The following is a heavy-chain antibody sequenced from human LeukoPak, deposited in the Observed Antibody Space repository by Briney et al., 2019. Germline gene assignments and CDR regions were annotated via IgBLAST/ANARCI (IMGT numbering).Heavy chain of an antibody. D-gene: IGHD3-22*01. CDR3: ARVPYYYDSSGYSGGLYYFDY. CDR2: IYYSGST. J-gene: IGHJ4*02. CDR1: GGSISSSSYY. Sequence: KSSETLSLTCTVSGGSISSSSYYWGWIRQPPGKGLEWIGSIYYSGSTYYNPSLKSRVTISVDTSKNQFSLKLSSVTAADTAVYYCARVPYYYDSSGYSGGLYYFDYWGQGTLVTVSS. V-gene: IGHV4-39*07.